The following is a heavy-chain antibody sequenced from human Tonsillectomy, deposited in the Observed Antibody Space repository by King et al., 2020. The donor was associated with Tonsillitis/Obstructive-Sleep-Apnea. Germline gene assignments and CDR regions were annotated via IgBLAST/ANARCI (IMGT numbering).Heavy chain of an antibody. D-gene: IGHD2-2*01. V-gene: IGHV4-59*01. CDR1: GGSISSYY. Sequence: QLQESGPGLVKPSETLSLTCTVSGGSISSYYLSWIRQPPGKGLEWVGYIYYSGSTHHNPSLKSRVTISVDTSKNQFSLKLSPVTAADTAVYYCARGMGSSTSSWGQGTLVTVSS. J-gene: IGHJ5*02. CDR3: ARGMGSSTSS. CDR2: IYYSGST.